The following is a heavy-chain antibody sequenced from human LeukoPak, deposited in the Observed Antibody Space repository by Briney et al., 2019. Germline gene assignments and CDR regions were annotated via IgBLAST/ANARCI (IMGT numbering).Heavy chain of an antibody. CDR2: INQDGSEK. CDR3: ARDGP. V-gene: IGHV3-7*01. J-gene: IGHJ5*02. CDR1: GFTFTSHW. Sequence: PGGSLRLSCAASGFTFTSHWMSWVRQAPGKGLEWVANINQDGSEKYYVDSVKGRFTISRDNAKNSLYLQMNSPRAEDTAVYYCARDGPWGQGTLVTVSS.